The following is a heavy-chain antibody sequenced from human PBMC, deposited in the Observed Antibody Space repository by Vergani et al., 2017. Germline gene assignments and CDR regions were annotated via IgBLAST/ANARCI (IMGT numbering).Heavy chain of an antibody. V-gene: IGHV3-30-3*01. CDR1: GFTFSSYA. J-gene: IGHJ3*02. CDR2: ISYDGSNK. CDR3: ARAGYFDAFEI. D-gene: IGHD6-13*01. Sequence: QVQLVESGGGVVQPGRSLRLSCAASGFTFSSYAMHWVRQAPGKGLEWVAVISYDGSNKYYADSVKGRFTISRDNSKNTLYLQMNSLRAEDTAVYYCARAGYFDAFEIWGQGTMVTVSS.